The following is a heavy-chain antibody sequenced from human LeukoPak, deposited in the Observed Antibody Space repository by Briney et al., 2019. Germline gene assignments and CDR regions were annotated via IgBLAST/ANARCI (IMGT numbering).Heavy chain of an antibody. CDR3: ARGVPAAMYYFDY. CDR1: GFTFSSYS. V-gene: IGHV3-21*01. CDR2: ISGYSTYI. D-gene: IGHD2-2*01. Sequence: SGGSLRLSCAASGFTFSSYSMNWVRQAPGKGLEWVSSISGYSTYIYYADSVKGRFTISRDNAKNSLYLEMNSLRAEDTAVYYCARGVPAAMYYFDYWGQGTLVTVSS. J-gene: IGHJ4*02.